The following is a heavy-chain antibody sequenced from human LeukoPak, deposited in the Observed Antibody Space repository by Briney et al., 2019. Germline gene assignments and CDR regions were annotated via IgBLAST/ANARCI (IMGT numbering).Heavy chain of an antibody. D-gene: IGHD3-9*01. CDR2: IKSKTDGGTT. CDR1: GFTFSNAW. J-gene: IGHJ3*02. V-gene: IGHV3-15*01. CDR3: TTADPQLYDILAYDAFDI. Sequence: PGGSLRLSCAASGFTFSNAWMSWVRQAPGKGLEWVGRIKSKTDGGTTDYAAPVKGRFTISRDDSKNTLYLQMNSLKTEDTAVYYCTTADPQLYDILAYDAFDIWGQGTMVTVSS.